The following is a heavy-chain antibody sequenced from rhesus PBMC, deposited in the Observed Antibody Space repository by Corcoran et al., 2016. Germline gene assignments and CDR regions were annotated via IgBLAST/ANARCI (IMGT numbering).Heavy chain of an antibody. D-gene: IGHD1-14*01. Sequence: QVQLQESGPGLVKPSETLSLTCAVSGYSISSGYGWSWIRQPPGKGLEWIGYIGGSSGRTNYKPSHKSRDTISKDTAKNQFSLKLSSVTAADTAVYYCAREKAGTTCGLDSWGQGVVVTVSS. CDR2: IGGSSGRT. CDR1: GYSISSGYG. J-gene: IGHJ6*01. CDR3: AREKAGTTCGLDS. V-gene: IGHV4-127*01.